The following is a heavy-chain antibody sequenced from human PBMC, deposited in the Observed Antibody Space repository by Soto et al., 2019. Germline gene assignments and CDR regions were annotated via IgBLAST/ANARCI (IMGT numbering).Heavy chain of an antibody. J-gene: IGHJ4*02. CDR3: ASIFGRITIFGVVTMGYFDY. Sequence: SETLSLTCAVYGGSFSGYYWSWIRQPPGKGLEWIGEINHSGSTNYNPSLKSRVTISVDTSKNQFSLKLSSVTAADTAVYYCASIFGRITIFGVVTMGYFDYWGQGTLVTVPQ. V-gene: IGHV4-34*01. CDR1: GGSFSGYY. D-gene: IGHD3-3*01. CDR2: INHSGST.